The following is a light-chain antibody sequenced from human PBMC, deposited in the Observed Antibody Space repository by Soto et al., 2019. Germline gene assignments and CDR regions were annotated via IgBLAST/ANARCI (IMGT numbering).Light chain of an antibody. V-gene: IGKV1-5*03. CDR3: QQYSSAST. J-gene: IGKJ1*01. Sequence: DIQMTQSPSTLSASVGDRVTITCRASQSINNWLAWYQQKPGKAPKLLVYRASSLENGVPSRFSGRGSGTEFIFTITSLQPDDFATYYCQQYSSASTFGQGTKVEI. CDR1: QSINNW. CDR2: RAS.